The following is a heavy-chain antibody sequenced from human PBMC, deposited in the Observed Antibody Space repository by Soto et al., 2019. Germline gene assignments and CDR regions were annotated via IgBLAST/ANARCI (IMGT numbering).Heavy chain of an antibody. CDR3: ARAALWFGEPRAFDM. CDR2: ISYDGSNK. V-gene: IGHV3-30-3*01. D-gene: IGHD3-10*01. Sequence: QVQLVESGGGAVQPGRSLRLSCAASAFTFSSYAMHWVRQAPGKGLEWVAVISYDGSNKYYADSVKGRFTISRDNSKNTLYLQMNSLRVEDTAVYYCARAALWFGEPRAFDMWGQGTMVTVSS. J-gene: IGHJ3*02. CDR1: AFTFSSYA.